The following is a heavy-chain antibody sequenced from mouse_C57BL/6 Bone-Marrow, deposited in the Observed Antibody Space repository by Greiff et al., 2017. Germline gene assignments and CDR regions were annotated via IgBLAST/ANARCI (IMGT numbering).Heavy chain of an antibody. CDR2: ISNGGGST. V-gene: IGHV5-12*01. J-gene: IGHJ4*01. D-gene: IGHD1-1*01. Sequence: DVQLVESGGGLVQPGGSLKLSCAASGFTFSDYYMYWVRLTPEKRLEWVAYISNGGGSTYYPDTVKGRFTISRDNAKNTLYLQMSRLKSEDTAMYYCATTGYAMDYWGQGTSVTVSS. CDR3: ATTGYAMDY. CDR1: GFTFSDYY.